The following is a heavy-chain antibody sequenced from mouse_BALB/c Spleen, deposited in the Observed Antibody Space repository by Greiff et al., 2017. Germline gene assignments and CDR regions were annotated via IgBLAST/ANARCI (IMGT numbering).Heavy chain of an antibody. J-gene: IGHJ2*01. Sequence: EVKVVESGGGLVQPGGSRKLSCAASGFTFSDYGMAWVRQAPGKGPEWVAFISNLAYSIYYADTVTGRFTISRENAKNTLYLEMSSLRSEDTAMYYCARDNDYDDYFDYWGQGTTLTVSS. D-gene: IGHD2-4*01. V-gene: IGHV5-15*02. CDR2: ISNLAYSI. CDR3: ARDNDYDDYFDY. CDR1: GFTFSDYG.